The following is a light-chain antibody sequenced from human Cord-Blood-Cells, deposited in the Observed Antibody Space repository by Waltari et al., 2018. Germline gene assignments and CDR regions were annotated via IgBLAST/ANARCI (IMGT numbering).Light chain of an antibody. CDR1: SSDVGGYNY. J-gene: IGLJ2*01. Sequence: SAIPQPASVSGSPGQSITISCTGTSSDVGGYNYVSWYPQHPGKAPKLMIYDVSNRPSGVSNRFSGAMAGNTASLTISGLQAEDEADYYCSSYTSSSTLVVFGGGTKLTVL. CDR2: DVS. CDR3: SSYTSSSTLVV. V-gene: IGLV2-14*01.